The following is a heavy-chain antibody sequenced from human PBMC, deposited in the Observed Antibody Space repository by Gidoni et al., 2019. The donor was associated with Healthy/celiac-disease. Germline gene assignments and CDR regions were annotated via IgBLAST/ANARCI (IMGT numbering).Heavy chain of an antibody. CDR2: ISSSSSYI. D-gene: IGHD1-26*01. CDR1: GFTFSSYS. V-gene: IGHV3-21*01. J-gene: IGHJ4*02. CDR3: ARVVGALSY. Sequence: EVQLVEPGGGLVKPGGSLRLSCPASGFTFSSYSMNWVRQAPGKGLGWISSISSSSSYIYYADSVKGRFTISRDNAKNSLYLQMNSLRAEDTAVYYCARVVGALSYWGQGTLVTVSS.